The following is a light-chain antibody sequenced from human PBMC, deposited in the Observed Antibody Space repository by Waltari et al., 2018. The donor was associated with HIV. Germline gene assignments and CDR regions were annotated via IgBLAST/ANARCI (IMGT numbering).Light chain of an antibody. CDR3: CSYTSSITGRV. CDR2: DVT. V-gene: IGLV2-14*03. CDR1: SSDVGGYKY. J-gene: IGLJ1*01. Sequence: QSALTQPASVSGSPGQSLTIPCTGTSSDVGGYKYVSWYQQYPGKAPKLIIYDVTNRPSGVSNRFSGSKSGNTASLTISGLQAEDEADYYCCSYTSSITGRVFGTGTKVTVL.